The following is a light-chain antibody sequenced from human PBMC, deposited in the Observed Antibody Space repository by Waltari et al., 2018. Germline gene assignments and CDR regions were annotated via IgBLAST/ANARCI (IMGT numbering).Light chain of an antibody. CDR3: QTGGHGTWV. V-gene: IGLV4-69*01. CDR2: VNRDGSH. J-gene: IGLJ3*02. Sequence: QLVLTQSPSASASLGASVKLTCTLSSGYSSNAIACPQQHPGKGPRYLMTVNRDGSHSKGGEIPDRFSGSGSGAERYLTNSSLQSEDEADYYCQTGGHGTWVFGGGTKLTVL. CDR1: SGYSSNA.